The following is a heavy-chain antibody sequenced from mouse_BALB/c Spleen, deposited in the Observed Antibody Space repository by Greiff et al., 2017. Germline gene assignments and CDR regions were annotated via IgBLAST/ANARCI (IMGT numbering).Heavy chain of an antibody. CDR1: GYTFTSYY. D-gene: IGHD2-3*01. J-gene: IGHJ2*01. CDR3: ARSDGYPDY. CDR2: IYPGNVNT. V-gene: IGHV1S56*01. Sequence: VQGVESGPELVKPGASVRISCKASGYTFTSYYIHWVKQRPGQGLEWIGWIYPGNVNTKYNEKFKGKATLTADKSSSTAYMQLSSLTSEDSAVYFCARSDGYPDYWGQGTTLTVSS.